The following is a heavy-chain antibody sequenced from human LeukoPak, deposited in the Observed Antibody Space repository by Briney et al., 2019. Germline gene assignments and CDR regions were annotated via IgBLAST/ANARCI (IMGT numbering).Heavy chain of an antibody. V-gene: IGHV1-46*01. CDR2: INPSGVST. D-gene: IGHD4-17*01. CDR1: GNTFTRYY. J-gene: IGHJ4*02. CDR3: ARDQDDYGLFDY. Sequence: ASVKVSCKASGNTFTRYYMHWVRQAPGQGLEWMGIINPSGVSTIYAQNFQGRVTMTRDTSTSTVYMELSNLRSEDTAVYYCARDQDDYGLFDYWGQGTLVTVSS.